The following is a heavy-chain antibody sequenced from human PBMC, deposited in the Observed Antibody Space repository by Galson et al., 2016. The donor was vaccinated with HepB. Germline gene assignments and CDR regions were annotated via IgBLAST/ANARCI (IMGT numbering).Heavy chain of an antibody. CDR3: ARDPHASGWAAYYFDA. D-gene: IGHD6-19*01. CDR1: GFTLSSYG. J-gene: IGHJ5*02. V-gene: IGHV3-30*03. CDR2: ISYDGSNK. Sequence: SLRLSCAASGFTLSSYGMHWVRQAPGKGLEWVAVISYDGSNKYYADSVKGRFTISRDNSKNTLYLQMNSLRAEDTAVYFCARDPHASGWAAYYFDAWGQGTLVTVSS.